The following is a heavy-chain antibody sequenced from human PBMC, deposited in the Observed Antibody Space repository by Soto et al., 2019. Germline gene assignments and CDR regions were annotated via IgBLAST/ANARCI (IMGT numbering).Heavy chain of an antibody. CDR1: GFTFSSYS. J-gene: IGHJ4*02. V-gene: IGHV3-48*01. Sequence: EVQLVESGGDLVQPGGSLRLSCAASGFTFSSYSMNWVRQAPGKGLEWVSYISSSSSTIYYADSVKGRFTISRDNAKNSLYLQXXXLRAXXTAXYYCXXEXXXLNYFXYWGQGTLVTVSS. CDR2: ISSSSSTI. CDR3: XXEXXXLNYFXY.